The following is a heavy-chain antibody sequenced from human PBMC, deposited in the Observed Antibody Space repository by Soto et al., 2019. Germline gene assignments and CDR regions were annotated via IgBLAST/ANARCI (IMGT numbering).Heavy chain of an antibody. J-gene: IGHJ3*01. D-gene: IGHD3-10*02. CDR1: GFSFSSHA. Sequence: GGSLRLSCAASGFSFSSHAMSWVRQAPGKGLEWVSAISGSGDSTYYADSVKGRFTISRDNSKNTLYMQMNSLRAEDTVVYYCVKDTDDLADYVDGFDVWGQGTMVTVSS. CDR2: ISGSGDST. V-gene: IGHV3-23*01. CDR3: VKDTDDLADYVDGFDV.